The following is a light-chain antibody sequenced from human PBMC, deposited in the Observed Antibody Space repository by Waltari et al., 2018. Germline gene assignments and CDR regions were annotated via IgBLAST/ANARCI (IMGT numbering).Light chain of an antibody. CDR1: QSVLYSSNNKNY. CDR2: WAS. J-gene: IGKJ4*01. CDR3: QQYYSTPPLT. Sequence: DIVMTQSPDSLAVSLGEWATINCKSSQSVLYSSNNKNYLAWYQQKPGQPPRLLIYWASTRESGVPERFSGSGSETDFTLTISSLQAEDVAVYYCQQYYSTPPLTFGGGTKVEIK. V-gene: IGKV4-1*01.